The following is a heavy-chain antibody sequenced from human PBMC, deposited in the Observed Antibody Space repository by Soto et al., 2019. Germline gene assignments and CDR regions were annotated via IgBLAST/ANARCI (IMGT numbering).Heavy chain of an antibody. V-gene: IGHV4-34*01. CDR2: INHSGST. CDR3: ARKGAYYDRRPFDFDY. J-gene: IGHJ4*02. Sequence: QVQLQQWGAGLLKPSETLSLTCAVYGGSFSGYYWSWIRQPPGKGLEWIGEINHSGSTNYNPSLKSRVTISVDTSKNQFSLKLSSVTAADTAVYYCARKGAYYDRRPFDFDYWGQRTLVTVSS. D-gene: IGHD3-22*01. CDR1: GGSFSGYY.